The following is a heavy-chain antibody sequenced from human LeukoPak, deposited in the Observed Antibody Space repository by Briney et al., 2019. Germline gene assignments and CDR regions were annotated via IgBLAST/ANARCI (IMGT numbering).Heavy chain of an antibody. CDR2: IYYSGST. J-gene: IGHJ2*01. Sequence: SETLSLTCTVSGGSNSSGDYYWSRIRQPPGKGLEWIGYIYYSGSTYYNPSLKSRVTISVDTSKNQFSLKLSSVTAADTAVYYCARTLPGYCSSTSCSYWYFDLWGRGTLVTVSS. V-gene: IGHV4-30-4*08. CDR1: GGSNSSGDYY. CDR3: ARTLPGYCSSTSCSYWYFDL. D-gene: IGHD2-2*01.